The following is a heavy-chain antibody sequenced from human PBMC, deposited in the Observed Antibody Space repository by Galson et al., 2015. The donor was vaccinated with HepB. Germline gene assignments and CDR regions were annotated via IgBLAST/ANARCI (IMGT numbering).Heavy chain of an antibody. D-gene: IGHD3-10*01. CDR2: ISSSSSTI. J-gene: IGHJ5*02. CDR1: GFTFSSYS. V-gene: IGHV3-48*01. CDR3: AKDPPLLWFGELSPFDP. Sequence: SLRLSCAASGFTFSSYSMNWVRQAPGKGLEWVSYISSSSSTIYYADSVKGRFTISRDNAKNSLYLQMNSLRAEDTAVYYCAKDPPLLWFGELSPFDPWGQGTLVTVSS.